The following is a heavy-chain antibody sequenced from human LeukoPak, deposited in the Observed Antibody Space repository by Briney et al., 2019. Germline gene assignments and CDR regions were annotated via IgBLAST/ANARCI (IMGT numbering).Heavy chain of an antibody. V-gene: IGHV1-2*02. Sequence: ASEKVSCKASGYIFSNYFIHWVRQAPGQGLEWMGWINPNSGGTNYAQKSQGRVTMTRDTSISTVYMELSYLRSDDTAIYYCARPDPKSLGYDAFDLWGQGTTVTVSS. CDR2: INPNSGGT. J-gene: IGHJ3*01. CDR3: ARPDPKSLGYDAFDL. D-gene: IGHD1-14*01. CDR1: GYIFSNYF.